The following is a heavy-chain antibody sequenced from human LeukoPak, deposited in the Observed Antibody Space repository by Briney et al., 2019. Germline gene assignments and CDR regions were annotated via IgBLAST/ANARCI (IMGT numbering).Heavy chain of an antibody. D-gene: IGHD2-15*01. J-gene: IGHJ4*02. CDR1: GYSISSGYY. CDR3: ARLRSSEYYFDY. Sequence: PSETLSLTCAVSGYSISSGYYWGWIRQPPGKGLEWIGSIYHSGSTYYNPSLKGRVTISVDTSKNQFSLKLSSVTAADTAVYYCARLRSSEYYFDYWGQGTLVTVSS. CDR2: IYHSGST. V-gene: IGHV4-38-2*01.